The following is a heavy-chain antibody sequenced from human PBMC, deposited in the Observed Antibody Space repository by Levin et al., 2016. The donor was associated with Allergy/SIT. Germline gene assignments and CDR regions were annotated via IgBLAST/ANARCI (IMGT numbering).Heavy chain of an antibody. Sequence: SETLSLTCTVSGGSISSSSYYWGWIRQPPGKGLEWIGEVSHSGGANYNPSLKSRVTISVDTPKNQFSLKLSTVTAADTAVYYCASGLLTAQDSWNYFDYWGQGTLVTVSS. CDR2: VSHSGGA. D-gene: IGHD6-13*01. CDR1: GGSISSSSYY. J-gene: IGHJ4*02. CDR3: ASGLLTAQDSWNYFDY. V-gene: IGHV4-39*07.